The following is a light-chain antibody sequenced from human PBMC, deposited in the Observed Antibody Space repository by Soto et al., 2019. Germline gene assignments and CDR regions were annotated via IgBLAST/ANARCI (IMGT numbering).Light chain of an antibody. CDR1: QSISSY. J-gene: IGKJ4*01. CDR2: AAS. CDR3: QQSYSTPLT. V-gene: IGKV1-39*01. Sequence: DIQMTQSPSSLSAFVGDRVTITCRASQSISSYLNWYQQKPGKAPNLLIYAASSLQSGVPSRFSGSGSGTDFTLTISSLQPEDFATYYCQQSYSTPLTFGGGTKVEIK.